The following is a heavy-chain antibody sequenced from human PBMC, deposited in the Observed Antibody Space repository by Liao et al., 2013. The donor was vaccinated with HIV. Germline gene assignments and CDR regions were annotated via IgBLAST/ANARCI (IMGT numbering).Heavy chain of an antibody. D-gene: IGHD2-15*01. Sequence: QVHLQESGPGLVKPSQTLSLTCTVSSDSISSGDYYWNWIRQPPGKGLEWIGYIYYSGRTYYNPSLKSRLTISVDTSKNQFSLKLSSVTAADTAVYYCAREGWELPRYYYYMDVWGKGTTVTVSS. CDR1: SDSISSGDYY. CDR3: AREGWELPRYYYYMDV. J-gene: IGHJ6*03. V-gene: IGHV4-30-4*08. CDR2: IYYSGRT.